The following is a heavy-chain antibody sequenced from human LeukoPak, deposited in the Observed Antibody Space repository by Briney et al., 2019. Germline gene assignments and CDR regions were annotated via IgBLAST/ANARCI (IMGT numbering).Heavy chain of an antibody. V-gene: IGHV3-11*01. CDR2: ISTSAGTI. Sequence: PGDSLRLSCAASGFTFSDYYMTWLRQAPGKGLEWLSYISTSAGTIYYADSVKGRFTISRDNAKNSLYLQMNSLRAEDTAVYYCARDAIDSSGFDFDYWGQGTLVTVSS. CDR1: GFTFSDYY. CDR3: ARDAIDSSGFDFDY. J-gene: IGHJ4*02. D-gene: IGHD3-22*01.